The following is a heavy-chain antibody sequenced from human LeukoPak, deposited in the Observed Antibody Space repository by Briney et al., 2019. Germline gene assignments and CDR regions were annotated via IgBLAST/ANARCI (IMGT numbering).Heavy chain of an antibody. CDR2: ISYDGSNK. D-gene: IGHD2-2*01. V-gene: IGHV3-30-3*01. J-gene: IGHJ4*02. CDR1: GFTFSSYA. CDR3: ARVATVNCSSTSCYRAQYNHRHFDY. Sequence: GGSLRLSCAASGFTFSSYAMHWVRHAPGKGLEWVAVISYDGSNKYYADSVKGRFTISRDNSKNTLYLQMNSLRAEDTAVYYCARVATVNCSSTSCYRAQYNHRHFDYWGQGTLVTVSS.